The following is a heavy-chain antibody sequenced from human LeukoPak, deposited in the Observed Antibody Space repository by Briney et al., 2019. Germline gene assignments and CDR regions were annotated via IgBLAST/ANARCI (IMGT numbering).Heavy chain of an antibody. Sequence: PGGSLRLSCAASGFIFSTYAMSWVRQAPGKGLEWVSAISGSGGNTYYADSVKGRFTISRDNSKNTLYLQMNSLRVEDTAVYYCTHYDFWGGYSHPHSTDYWGQGTLVTVSS. V-gene: IGHV3-23*01. CDR1: GFIFSTYA. D-gene: IGHD3-3*01. CDR2: ISGSGGNT. J-gene: IGHJ4*02. CDR3: THYDFWGGYSHPHSTDY.